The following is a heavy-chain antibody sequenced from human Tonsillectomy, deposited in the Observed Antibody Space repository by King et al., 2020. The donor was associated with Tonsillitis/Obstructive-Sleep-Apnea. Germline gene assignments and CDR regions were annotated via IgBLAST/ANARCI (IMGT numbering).Heavy chain of an antibody. CDR1: GGSISSYY. CDR2: IYYSGST. D-gene: IGHD3-10*01. CDR3: ARRDYYGSGSYYNRNDAFDI. V-gene: IGHV4-59*08. Sequence: QLQESGPGLVKPSETLSLTCTVSGGSISSYYWSWIRQPPGKGLEWIGYIYYSGSTNYNPSLKSRVTISVDTSKNQFSLKLSSVTAAGTAVYYCARRDYYGSGSYYNRNDAFDIWGQGTMVTVSS. J-gene: IGHJ3*02.